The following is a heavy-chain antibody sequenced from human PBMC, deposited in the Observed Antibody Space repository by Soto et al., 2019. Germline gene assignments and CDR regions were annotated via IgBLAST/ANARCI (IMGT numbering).Heavy chain of an antibody. CDR3: SKEGGDFWRPYGMDV. V-gene: IGHV3-33*06. CDR1: GFTFSSYG. J-gene: IGHJ6*02. CDR2: IWYDGSNK. Sequence: QVQLVESGGGVVQPGRSLRLSCAASGFTFSSYGMHWVRQAPGKGLEWVAVIWYDGSNKYYADSVKGRFTISRDNSKNTLYLQPNSLRGGDAAVYYCSKEGGDFWRPYGMDVWGQGTTVTVSS. D-gene: IGHD3-3*01.